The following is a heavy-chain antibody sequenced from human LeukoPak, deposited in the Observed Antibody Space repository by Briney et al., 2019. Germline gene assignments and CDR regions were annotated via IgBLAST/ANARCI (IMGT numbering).Heavy chain of an antibody. J-gene: IGHJ4*02. CDR1: GVSIDSGNR. CDR3: ARGPLIDY. CDR2: IYHSGST. V-gene: IGHV4-4*02. Sequence: PSETLSLTCAVSGVSIDSGNRWIWVRQPPGKGLEWIGEIYHSGSTKYSPSLKSRVTISVDKSKNQFSLRLSSVTAADTAVYYCARGPLIDYWGQGTLVTVSS.